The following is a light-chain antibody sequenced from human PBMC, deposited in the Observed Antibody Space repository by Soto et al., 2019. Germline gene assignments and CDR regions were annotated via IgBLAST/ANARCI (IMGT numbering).Light chain of an antibody. CDR1: QSISNY. CDR3: QQSYSTQLYT. V-gene: IGKV1-39*01. J-gene: IGKJ2*01. Sequence: DIQMTQSPSSLSASVGDRVTISCRASQSISNYLNWYQQKPGKAPKLLIYATFSLQSGVPSRFSGSGSGTDFALTISSLQPEDFATYYCQQSYSTQLYTFGQGTRLEIK. CDR2: ATF.